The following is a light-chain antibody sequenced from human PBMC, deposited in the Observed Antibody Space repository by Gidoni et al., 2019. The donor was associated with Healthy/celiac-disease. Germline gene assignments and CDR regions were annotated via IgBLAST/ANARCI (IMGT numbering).Light chain of an antibody. Sequence: EIVLTQSPGTLSLSPGERATLSSRASQSVSSTYLAWYQQKPGQAPRLLIYGASSRVTGVPDRFSGSGSGTDFTLTISRLEPEDFAVYYCQQGAFGQGTKVEMK. J-gene: IGKJ1*01. CDR1: QSVSSTY. V-gene: IGKV3-20*01. CDR3: QQGA. CDR2: GAS.